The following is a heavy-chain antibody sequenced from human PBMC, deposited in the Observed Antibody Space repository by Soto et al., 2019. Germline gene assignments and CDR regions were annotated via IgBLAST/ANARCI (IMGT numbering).Heavy chain of an antibody. CDR1: GFTFSSYD. CDR2: IGTAGDT. V-gene: IGHV3-13*01. CDR3: ARARDWYYGMDV. D-gene: IGHD3-9*01. Sequence: HPGGSLRLSCAACGFTFSSYDMHWVRQATGKGLEWVSAIGTAGDTYYPGSVKGRFTISRENAKNSLYLQMNSLRAEDTAVYYCARARDWYYGMDVWGQGTTVTVSS. J-gene: IGHJ6*02.